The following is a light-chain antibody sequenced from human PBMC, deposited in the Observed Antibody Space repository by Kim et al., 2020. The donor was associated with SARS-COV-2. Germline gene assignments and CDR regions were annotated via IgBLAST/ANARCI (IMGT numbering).Light chain of an antibody. V-gene: IGKV1-5*03. CDR1: QSVNIW. CDR2: RAS. J-gene: IGKJ1*01. Sequence: DIQLTQSPSTLSASVGDRVTITCRASQSVNIWLAWYQQKPGKAPKLLIHRASSLESGVPSRFSGSGSETDFNFTINSLQPDDFATYYCQQYHRFSTFGQGTKVDIK. CDR3: QQYHRFST.